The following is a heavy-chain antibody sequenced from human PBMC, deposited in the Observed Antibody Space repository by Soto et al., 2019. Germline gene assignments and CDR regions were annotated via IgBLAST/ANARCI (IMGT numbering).Heavy chain of an antibody. J-gene: IGHJ6*02. CDR3: ARLGCSSTSCPYYYYGMDV. CDR1: GYSFTSYW. V-gene: IGHV5-51*01. CDR2: IYPGDSDT. D-gene: IGHD2-2*01. Sequence: PGESLKISCKGSGYSFTSYWIGWVRQMPGKGLEWMWIIYPGDSDTRYSPSFQGQVTISADKSISTAYLQWSSLKASDTAMHYCARLGCSSTSCPYYYYGMDVWGQGTTVTVSS.